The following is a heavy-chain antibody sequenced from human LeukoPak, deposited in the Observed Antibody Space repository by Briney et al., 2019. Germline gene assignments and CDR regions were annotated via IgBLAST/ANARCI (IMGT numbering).Heavy chain of an antibody. D-gene: IGHD6-13*01. Sequence: ASVKVSCKASGYTFTGYYMHWVRQAPGQGLEWMGWINPNSGGTGYAQKFQGRVTITRDTSSNTAYMELSSLRSDDTAVYYCARDAVIAAAGTVWFDPWGQGTLVTVSS. CDR2: INPNSGGT. J-gene: IGHJ5*02. V-gene: IGHV1-2*02. CDR3: ARDAVIAAAGTVWFDP. CDR1: GYTFTGYY.